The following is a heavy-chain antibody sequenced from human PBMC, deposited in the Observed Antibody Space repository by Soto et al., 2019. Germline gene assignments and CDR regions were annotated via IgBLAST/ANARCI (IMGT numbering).Heavy chain of an antibody. CDR2: INAGGGYT. D-gene: IGHD3-10*01. Sequence: GASVKVSCKASGYIFTNYYMHWVRQAPGQGLEWMGTINAGGGYTTYAQRFQGRVTMTRDTSTSTVSMELSSLRYEDTAVYYCARAFITGVLDYWGQGTLVTVSS. V-gene: IGHV1-46*01. CDR3: ARAFITGVLDY. CDR1: GYIFTNYY. J-gene: IGHJ4*02.